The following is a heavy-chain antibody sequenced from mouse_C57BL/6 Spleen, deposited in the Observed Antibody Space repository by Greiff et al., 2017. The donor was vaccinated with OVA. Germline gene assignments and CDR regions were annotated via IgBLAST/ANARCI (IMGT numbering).Heavy chain of an antibody. J-gene: IGHJ2*01. D-gene: IGHD2-1*01. V-gene: IGHV1-55*01. Sequence: VQLQQPGAELVKPGASVKMSCKASGYTFTSYWITWVKQRPGQGLEWIGDIYPGSGSTNYNEKFKSKATLTVDTSSSTAYMQLSSLTSEDSAVYYCARGYGRLLYYFDNWGKGTTLTVSA. CDR2: IYPGSGST. CDR1: GYTFTSYW. CDR3: ARGYGRLLYYFDN.